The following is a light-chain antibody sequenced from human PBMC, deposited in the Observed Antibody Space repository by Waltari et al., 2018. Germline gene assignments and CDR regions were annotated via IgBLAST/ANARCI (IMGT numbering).Light chain of an antibody. CDR2: DAF. Sequence: ELVLTQSPATLSLSHGDSATHSCGASQSVRSRYLAWYQQKPGLAPRLLIYDAFSRATGIPDRFSGSGSGTDFTLTISRLEPEDFAVYYCQQYGSSPSTFGQGTKLEIK. CDR3: QQYGSSPST. V-gene: IGKV3D-20*01. J-gene: IGKJ2*02. CDR1: QSVRSRY.